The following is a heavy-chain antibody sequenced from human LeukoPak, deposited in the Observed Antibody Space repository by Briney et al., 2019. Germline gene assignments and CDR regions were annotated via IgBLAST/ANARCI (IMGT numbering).Heavy chain of an antibody. CDR2: FSGSGGST. V-gene: IGHV3-23*01. CDR3: AKDVGYCAGGGCYSADDAFDI. CDR1: GFTFSSYA. D-gene: IGHD2-15*01. Sequence: GGSLRLSCAASGFTFSSYAMSWVRQAPGKGLEWVSTFSGSGGSTHYADSVKGRFTISRDNSKNTLYLQMNSLRAEDTALYYCAKDVGYCAGGGCYSADDAFDIWGQGAKVTV. J-gene: IGHJ3*02.